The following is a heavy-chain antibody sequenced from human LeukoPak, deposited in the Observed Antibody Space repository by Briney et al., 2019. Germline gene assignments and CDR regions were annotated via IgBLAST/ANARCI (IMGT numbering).Heavy chain of an antibody. CDR1: GGSISSFF. Sequence: PSETLFLTCTVSGGSISSFFWSWIRQPPGKGLEWIGYVHSSGSTKYNPSLKSRLIISVDMSKSQFSLKLRSVSVADTAVYYCARLAPGNYDILTGDPKVVFDYWGQGALVTVSS. V-gene: IGHV4-59*01. D-gene: IGHD3-9*01. J-gene: IGHJ4*02. CDR2: VHSSGST. CDR3: ARLAPGNYDILTGDPKVVFDY.